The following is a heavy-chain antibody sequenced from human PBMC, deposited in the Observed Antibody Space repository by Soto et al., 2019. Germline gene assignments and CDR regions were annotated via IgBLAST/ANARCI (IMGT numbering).Heavy chain of an antibody. V-gene: IGHV4-34*01. Sequence: QVQLQQWGAGLLKPSETLSLTCAVYGGSFSGYYWSWIRQPPGKGLEWIGEINHSGSTNYNPSLKSRVTISVDTSKNQFSLKLASVTAADTAVYYCARGPRQLGGSFYYGMDVWGQGTSVTVSS. J-gene: IGHJ6*02. D-gene: IGHD1-1*01. CDR3: ARGPRQLGGSFYYGMDV. CDR2: INHSGST. CDR1: GGSFSGYY.